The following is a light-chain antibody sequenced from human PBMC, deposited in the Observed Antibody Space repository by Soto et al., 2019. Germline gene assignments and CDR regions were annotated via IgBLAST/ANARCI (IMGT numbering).Light chain of an antibody. CDR3: QQYNNWWT. V-gene: IGKV3-15*01. Sequence: EVVMTQSPATLSVSPGERATLSCRASPSVTNYLAWYQQKPGQAPRLLIYGASTRATGIPARFSGSGSGTEFTLTISSLQSEDFAVYYCQQYNNWWTFGQGTKVDIK. J-gene: IGKJ1*01. CDR2: GAS. CDR1: PSVTNY.